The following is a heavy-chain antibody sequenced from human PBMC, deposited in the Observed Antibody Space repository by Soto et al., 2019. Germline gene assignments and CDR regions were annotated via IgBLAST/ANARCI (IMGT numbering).Heavy chain of an antibody. J-gene: IGHJ6*02. CDR1: GFLFSNYN. D-gene: IGHD3-10*01. CDR3: AGDGGFGYGMDV. V-gene: IGHV3-48*02. Sequence: GGSLRLSCAASGFLFSNYNMDWVLQAPGKGLEWVSYISHSSRTIYYADSVKGRFTISRDNAKNSLYLQMNSLRDEDTAVYYCAGDGGFGYGMDVWGQGTTVTVSS. CDR2: ISHSSRTI.